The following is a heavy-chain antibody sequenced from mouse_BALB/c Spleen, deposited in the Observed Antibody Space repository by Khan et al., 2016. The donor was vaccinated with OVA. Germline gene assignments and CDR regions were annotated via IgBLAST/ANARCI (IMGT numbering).Heavy chain of an antibody. CDR2: INTYTGEP. Sequence: LVESGPELKKPGETVQISCKASGFTFTNYGMNWVKQAPGKGLKWMGWINTYTGEPTFADDFRGRFAFSLETSASTADLQINSLQNEDTATYFCARVRYNGTMDCWGQGTSVTGSS. CDR3: ARVRYNGTMDC. CDR1: GFTFTNYG. D-gene: IGHD2-14*01. V-gene: IGHV9-3-1*01. J-gene: IGHJ4*01.